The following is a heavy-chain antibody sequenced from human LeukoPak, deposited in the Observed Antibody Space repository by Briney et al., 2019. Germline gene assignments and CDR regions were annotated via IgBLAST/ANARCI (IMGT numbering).Heavy chain of an antibody. CDR3: ARDSHLAAVAGTGDFDY. V-gene: IGHV1-18*01. J-gene: IGHJ4*02. D-gene: IGHD6-19*01. CDR2: ISAYNGNT. CDR1: GYTFTSYG. Sequence: ASVKVSCKASGYTFTSYGISWVRQAPGQGLEWMGWISAYNGNTNYAQKLLGRVTMTTDTSTSTAYMELRSLRSDDTAVYYCARDSHLAAVAGTGDFDYWGQGTLVTVSS.